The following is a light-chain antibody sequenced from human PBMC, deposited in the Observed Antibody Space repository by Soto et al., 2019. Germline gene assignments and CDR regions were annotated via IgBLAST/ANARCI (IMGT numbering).Light chain of an antibody. V-gene: IGKV3-20*01. J-gene: IGKJ1*01. Sequence: EVVLTQSPGTLSLFPGERATLSCRASQSVSSSYLAWYQQKPGQAPRLLIFGASSRATGIPDRFSGSGFGTDFILTISRLEPEDFAVYYCQQYGNSRWTFGQGTKVEIK. CDR2: GAS. CDR1: QSVSSSY. CDR3: QQYGNSRWT.